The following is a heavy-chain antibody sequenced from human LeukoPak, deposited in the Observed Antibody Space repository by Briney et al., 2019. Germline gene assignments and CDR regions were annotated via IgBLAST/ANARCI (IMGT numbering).Heavy chain of an antibody. CDR1: GYTFTTYG. D-gene: IGHD1-20*01. CDR2: IRYDGTNK. CDR3: ARDRNNWNDDDSRFDP. Sequence: GGSLRLSCAASGYTFTTYGMHWVRQAPGKGLEWVAFIRYDGTNKYYADSVKGRFTISSDNSKNTLYLQMHSLRTEDTAVYHCARDRNNWNDDDSRFDPWGQGTLVTVSS. J-gene: IGHJ5*02. V-gene: IGHV3-30*02.